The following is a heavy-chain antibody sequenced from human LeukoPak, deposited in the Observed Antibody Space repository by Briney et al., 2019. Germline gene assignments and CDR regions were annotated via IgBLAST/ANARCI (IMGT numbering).Heavy chain of an antibody. CDR2: ISGSGGST. CDR3: ATYLTWIQLRDYFDY. CDR1: GFTFSSYA. V-gene: IGHV3-23*01. Sequence: GGSLRLSCAASGFTFSSYAMSWVRQAPGKGLEWVSAISGSGGSTYYADSVKGRFTISRDNSKNTLYLQMNSLRAEDTAVYYCATYLTWIQLRDYFDYWGQGTLVTVSS. D-gene: IGHD5-18*01. J-gene: IGHJ4*02.